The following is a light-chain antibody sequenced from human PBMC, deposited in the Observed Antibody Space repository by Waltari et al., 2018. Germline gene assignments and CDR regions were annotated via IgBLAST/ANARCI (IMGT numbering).Light chain of an antibody. V-gene: IGKV3-15*01. CDR1: QTVGPS. Sequence: EIVVTQSPATLSVSPGERVNLSCRASQTVGPSLAWYQQKPGQTPRLLLFGAYSRASGVPARFSGSGSGTDFTLAISSLQSEDFAVYYCQQYEDWPRHSFGGGTKVQIE. CDR2: GAY. CDR3: QQYEDWPRHS. J-gene: IGKJ4*01.